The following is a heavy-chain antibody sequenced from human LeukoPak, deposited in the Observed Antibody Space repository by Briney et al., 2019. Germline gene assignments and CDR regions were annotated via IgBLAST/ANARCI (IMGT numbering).Heavy chain of an antibody. CDR3: AREGLRYCSSTSCYASSPYYYYGMDV. V-gene: IGHV1-18*01. CDR2: ISAYNGNT. Sequence: ASVKVSCKASGYTFTSYGISWVRQAPGQGLEWMGWISAYNGNTNYAQKLQGRVTMTTDTSTSTAYMELRSLRSDDTAVYYCAREGLRYCSSTSCYASSPYYYYGMDVWGQGTTVTVSS. D-gene: IGHD2-2*01. CDR1: GYTFTSYG. J-gene: IGHJ6*02.